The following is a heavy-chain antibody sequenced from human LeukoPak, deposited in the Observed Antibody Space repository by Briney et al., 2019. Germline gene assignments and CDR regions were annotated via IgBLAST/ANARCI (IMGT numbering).Heavy chain of an antibody. CDR3: ARPNWARRYFDY. CDR1: GYIFTSYS. CDR2: IYPYDSEI. V-gene: IGHV5-51*01. J-gene: IGHJ4*02. D-gene: IGHD7-27*01. Sequence: GESLKISCKGSGYIFTSYSIAWVRQMPGKGLEWMGVIYPYDSEIRYSPSFQGQVTISADRSISTAYLQWSSLMASDTAMYYCARPNWARRYFDYWGQGTLVTVSS.